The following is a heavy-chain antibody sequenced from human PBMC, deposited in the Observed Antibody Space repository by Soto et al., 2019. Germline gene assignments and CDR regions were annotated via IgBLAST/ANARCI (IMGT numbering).Heavy chain of an antibody. CDR1: GGSISSGDYY. CDR3: ARAVYCTTANCWDDFHYYNIDV. V-gene: IGHV4-30-4*01. D-gene: IGHD2-2*01. J-gene: IGHJ6*02. Sequence: SETLSLTCTVSGGSISSGDYYWSWIRQPPGKGLEWIGYIYYSGSTYYNPSLKSRVTISVGTSKNQFSLKLSSVTAADTAVYYCARAVYCTTANCWDDFHYYNIDVWGQGTAVTVSS. CDR2: IYYSGST.